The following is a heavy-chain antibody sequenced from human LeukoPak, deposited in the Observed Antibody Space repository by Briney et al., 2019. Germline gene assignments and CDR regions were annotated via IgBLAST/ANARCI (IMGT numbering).Heavy chain of an antibody. CDR1: GFTFSSYS. J-gene: IGHJ3*02. Sequence: GGSLRLSCAASGFTFSSYSMNWVRQAPGKGLEWVSSISSSSSYIYYADSVKGRFTISRDNAENSLYLQMNSLRAEDTAVYYCASVGYDSSGYYQGAFDIWGQGTMVTVSS. D-gene: IGHD3-22*01. V-gene: IGHV3-21*01. CDR3: ASVGYDSSGYYQGAFDI. CDR2: ISSSSSYI.